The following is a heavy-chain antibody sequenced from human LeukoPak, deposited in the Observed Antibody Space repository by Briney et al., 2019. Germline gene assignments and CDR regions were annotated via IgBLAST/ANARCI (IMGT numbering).Heavy chain of an antibody. D-gene: IGHD2/OR15-2a*01. CDR2: INWNGGST. CDR3: ARRWYYPPDY. Sequence: GGSLRLSCAASGFTFDDYGMSWVRQAPGKGLEWVSGINWNGGSTGYADSVKGRFTISRDNAKNSLHLQMNSLRAEDTALYHCARRWYYPPDYWGQGTLVTVSS. J-gene: IGHJ4*02. CDR1: GFTFDDYG. V-gene: IGHV3-20*01.